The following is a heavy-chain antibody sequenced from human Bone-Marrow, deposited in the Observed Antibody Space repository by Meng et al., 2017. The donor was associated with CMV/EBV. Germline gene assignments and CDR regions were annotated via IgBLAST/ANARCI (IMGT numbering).Heavy chain of an antibody. CDR1: GGSISSSSYY. Sequence: SETLSLTCTVSGGSISSSSYYWGWIRQPPGKGLEWIGSIYYSGSTYYNPSLKSRVTTSVDTSKNQFSLKVDSVTAADTAVYYCVRRVSGSSFRDYWGQGTLVTVSS. V-gene: IGHV4-39*01. J-gene: IGHJ4*02. D-gene: IGHD3-10*01. CDR2: IYYSGST. CDR3: VRRVSGSSFRDY.